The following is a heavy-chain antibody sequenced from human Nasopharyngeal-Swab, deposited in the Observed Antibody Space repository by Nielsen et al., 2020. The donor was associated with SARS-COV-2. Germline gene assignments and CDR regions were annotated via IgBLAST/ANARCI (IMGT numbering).Heavy chain of an antibody. CDR1: GYTFIGYY. Sequence: ASVKFSFKTSGYTFIGYYIHWVRQAPGQGLEWMGRFNPNSGGTNYAQELQGRVTMTGDTSISTAYMELSRVRSDDTAMYYCTRDRGSGYFDSWGQGTLVIVSS. D-gene: IGHD3-3*01. CDR3: TRDRGSGYFDS. CDR2: FNPNSGGT. J-gene: IGHJ4*02. V-gene: IGHV1-2*06.